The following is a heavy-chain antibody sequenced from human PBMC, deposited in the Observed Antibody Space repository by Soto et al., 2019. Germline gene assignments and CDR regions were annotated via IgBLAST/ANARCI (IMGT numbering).Heavy chain of an antibody. Sequence: QVQLVESGGGVVQPGRSLRLSCAASGFTFSSYAMHWVRQAPGKGLEWVAVISYDGSNKYYADSVKGRFTISRDNSKNRLYLQMNSLRAEDTAVYYCARVVAPRIAVAATDRSEYFQHWGQGTLVTVSS. D-gene: IGHD6-19*01. CDR2: ISYDGSNK. CDR1: GFTFSSYA. J-gene: IGHJ1*01. V-gene: IGHV3-30-3*01. CDR3: ARVVAPRIAVAATDRSEYFQH.